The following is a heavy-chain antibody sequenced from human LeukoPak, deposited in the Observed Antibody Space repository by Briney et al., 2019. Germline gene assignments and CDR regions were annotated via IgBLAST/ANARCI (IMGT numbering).Heavy chain of an antibody. CDR2: ISAYNGNT. D-gene: IGHD3-22*01. J-gene: IGHJ4*02. V-gene: IGHV1-18*01. Sequence: APVKVSCKASGYTFTSYGISWVRQAPGQGLEWMGWISAYNGNTNYAQKLQGRVTMTTDTSTSTAYMELRSLRSDDTAVYYCARVRLTMIVVVITAFDYWGQGTLVTVSS. CDR1: GYTFTSYG. CDR3: ARVRLTMIVVVITAFDY.